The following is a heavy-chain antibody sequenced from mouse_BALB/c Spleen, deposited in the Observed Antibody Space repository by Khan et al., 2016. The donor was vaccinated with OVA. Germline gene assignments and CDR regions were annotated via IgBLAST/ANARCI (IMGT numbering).Heavy chain of an antibody. J-gene: IGHJ4*01. CDR3: ARSNYYGRGLYAMDY. CDR1: GYTFTSYW. CDR2: IGPGSGSA. Sequence: DLVMPGAAVTLSCKASGYTFTSYWINWIKERPGQGLEWIGQIGPGSGSAYYNELFKGKATLTVDTSSSTVYIQLSSLSSEDSAVYFCARSNYYGRGLYAMDYWGQGTSVTVSS. D-gene: IGHD1-1*01. V-gene: IGHV1S41*01.